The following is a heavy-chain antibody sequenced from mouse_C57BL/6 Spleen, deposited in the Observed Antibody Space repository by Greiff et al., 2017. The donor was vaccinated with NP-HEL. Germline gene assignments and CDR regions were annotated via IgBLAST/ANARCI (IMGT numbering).Heavy chain of an antibody. V-gene: IGHV1-50*01. CDR2: IDPSDSYT. J-gene: IGHJ3*01. Sequence: VQLQQPGAELVKPGASVKLSCKASGYTFTSYWMQWVKQRPGQGLEWIGEIDPSDSYTNYNQKFKGKATLTVDTSSSTAYMQLSSLTSEDSAVYYCAPMVTTTGFAYWGQGTLVTVSA. D-gene: IGHD2-2*01. CDR3: APMVTTTGFAY. CDR1: GYTFTSYW.